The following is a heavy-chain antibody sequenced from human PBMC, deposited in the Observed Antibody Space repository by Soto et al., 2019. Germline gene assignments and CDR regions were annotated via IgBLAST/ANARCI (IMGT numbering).Heavy chain of an antibody. D-gene: IGHD2-8*02. CDR3: ARDDLVVYASIYYYYGMDV. CDR1: GYTFTSYG. CDR2: ISAYKGNT. Sequence: GASVKVSCKASGYTFTSYGISWVRQAPGQGLEWMGWISAYKGNTNYAQKLQGRVTMTTDTSTSTAYMELRSLRSDDTAVYYCARDDLVVYASIYYYYGMDVWGQGTTVTVSS. V-gene: IGHV1-18*01. J-gene: IGHJ6*02.